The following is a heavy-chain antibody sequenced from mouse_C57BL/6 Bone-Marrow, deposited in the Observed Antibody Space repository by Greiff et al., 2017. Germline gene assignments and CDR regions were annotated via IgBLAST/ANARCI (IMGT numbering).Heavy chain of an antibody. J-gene: IGHJ4*01. Sequence: QVQLQQSDAELVKPGASVKISCKVSGYTFTDHTIHWMKQRPEQGLEWIGYIYPRDGSTKYNEKVKGKATLTADKSSSTAYMQLNSLTSEDSAVYFCARNHYGSSYDYYAMDYWGQGTSVTVSA. V-gene: IGHV1-78*01. D-gene: IGHD1-1*01. CDR1: GYTFTDHT. CDR3: ARNHYGSSYDYYAMDY. CDR2: IYPRDGST.